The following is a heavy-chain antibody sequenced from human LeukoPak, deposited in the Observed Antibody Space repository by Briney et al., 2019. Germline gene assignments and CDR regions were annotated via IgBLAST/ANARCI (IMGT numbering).Heavy chain of an antibody. J-gene: IGHJ6*02. V-gene: IGHV3-11*01. CDR3: ARDRVRGSGSHPHYYYYYGMDV. Sequence: PGGSLRLSCAASGFTFSDYYMSWLRQAPGKGLEWVSYISSSGSTIYYADSVKGRFTISRDNAKNSLYLQMNSLRAEDTAVYYCARDRVRGSGSHPHYYYYYGMDVWGQGTTVTVSS. D-gene: IGHD3-10*01. CDR1: GFTFSDYY. CDR2: ISSSGSTI.